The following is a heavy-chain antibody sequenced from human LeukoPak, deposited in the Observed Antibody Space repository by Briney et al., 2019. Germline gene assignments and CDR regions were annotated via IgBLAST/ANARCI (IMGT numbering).Heavy chain of an antibody. J-gene: IGHJ4*02. Sequence: ASVKVSCKASGYTFTSYDINWVRQATGQGLEWMGWMNPNSGNTGYTQKFQGRVTMTRNTSISTAYMELSSLRSEDTAVYYCARGWEYYYDSSGPVPPKDYWGQGTLVTVSS. CDR3: ARGWEYYYDSSGPVPPKDY. CDR1: GYTFTSYD. D-gene: IGHD3-22*01. CDR2: MNPNSGNT. V-gene: IGHV1-8*01.